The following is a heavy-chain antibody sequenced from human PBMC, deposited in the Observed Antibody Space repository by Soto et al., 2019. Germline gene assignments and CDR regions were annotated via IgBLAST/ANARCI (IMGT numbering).Heavy chain of an antibody. V-gene: IGHV1-18*01. CDR3: VRDRLTVTGTKCFDY. CDR1: GYCYTTFG. D-gene: IGHD4-17*01. CDR2: MNSNSGKT. Sequence: QVQLVQSGAEVKKPGASVKVSCKPSGYCYTTFGISWVRQAPGQGLEWMGWMNSNSGKTDYAQKFQGRVTMTTDTFTRTAYMDLRSLTSDDTAVYFCVRDRLTVTGTKCFDYWGQGTLVTVSS. J-gene: IGHJ4*02.